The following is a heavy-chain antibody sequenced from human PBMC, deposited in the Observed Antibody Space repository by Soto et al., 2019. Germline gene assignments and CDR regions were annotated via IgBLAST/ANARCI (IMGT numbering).Heavy chain of an antibody. CDR3: ARCITIFGVVTNYYYYGMDV. CDR1: GGTFSSYA. Sequence: QVQLVQSGAEVNKPGSSVKVSCTASGGTFSSYAISWVRQAPGLGLEWMGGIIPIFGTANYAQKFQGRVTITADKSTSTAYMELSSLRSEDTAVYYCARCITIFGVVTNYYYYGMDVWGQGTTVTVSS. J-gene: IGHJ6*02. CDR2: IIPIFGTA. V-gene: IGHV1-69*06. D-gene: IGHD3-3*01.